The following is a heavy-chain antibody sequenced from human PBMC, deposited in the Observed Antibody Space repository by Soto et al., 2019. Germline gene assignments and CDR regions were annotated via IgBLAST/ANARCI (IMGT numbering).Heavy chain of an antibody. V-gene: IGHV1-18*01. CDR3: ARGAYTHDFDY. Sequence: QVQLVQSGAEVKKPGASVKVSCKASGYTFFTYNIIWVRQAPGQGLEWMGWISTFNGDAKYAQTLQGRVTVTTDTSTSTAYMELKSLRSDDTALYYCARGAYTHDFDYWGQGTLVTVSS. CDR2: ISTFNGDA. J-gene: IGHJ4*02. CDR1: GYTFFTYN. D-gene: IGHD5-18*01.